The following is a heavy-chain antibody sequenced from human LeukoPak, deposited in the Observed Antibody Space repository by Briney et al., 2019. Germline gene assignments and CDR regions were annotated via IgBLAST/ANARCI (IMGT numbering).Heavy chain of an antibody. CDR3: ARDPNGNWWFDP. CDR1: GFPFSSYW. CDR2: INIDGGTT. V-gene: IGHV3-74*01. Sequence: PGGSLSLSCAAPGFPFSSYWMHWVRQAPGKGLGWAPRINIDGGTTAYVDSVKGRFTISRDNAKNMLYLQMNSLRAEDTAVYYCARDPNGNWWFDPWGQGTLVTVSS. J-gene: IGHJ5*02. D-gene: IGHD1-1*01.